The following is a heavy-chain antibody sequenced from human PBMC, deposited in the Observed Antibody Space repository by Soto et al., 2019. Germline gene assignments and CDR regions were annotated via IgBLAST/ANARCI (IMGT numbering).Heavy chain of an antibody. Sequence: PGGSLRLSCAASGFTFSSYSMNWVRQAPGKGLEWVSSISSSSSYIYYADSVKGRFTISRDNAKNSLYLQMNSLRAEDTAVYYCARSPSYCGGDCYSPVDYWGQGTLVTVSS. CDR3: ARSPSYCGGDCYSPVDY. J-gene: IGHJ4*02. CDR2: ISSSSSYI. V-gene: IGHV3-21*01. D-gene: IGHD2-21*02. CDR1: GFTFSSYS.